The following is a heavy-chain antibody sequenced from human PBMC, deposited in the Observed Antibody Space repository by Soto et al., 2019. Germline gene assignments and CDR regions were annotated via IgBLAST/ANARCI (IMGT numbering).Heavy chain of an antibody. CDR2: IIPIFGTA. J-gene: IGHJ6*02. CDR3: ARGNWNVGYYYYVMDV. V-gene: IGHV1-69*12. Sequence: QVQLVQSGAEVRKPGSSVKVSCKASGGTLSNYAISWVRQAPGQGLEWMGGIIPIFGTANRAQNFQGRVTITADESTSTGYMELSSLRSEDTAVYYCARGNWNVGYYYYVMDVWGQGTTVTVSS. D-gene: IGHD1-20*01. CDR1: GGTLSNYA.